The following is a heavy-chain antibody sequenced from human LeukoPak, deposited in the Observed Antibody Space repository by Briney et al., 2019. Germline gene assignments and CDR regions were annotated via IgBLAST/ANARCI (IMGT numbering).Heavy chain of an antibody. J-gene: IGHJ4*02. V-gene: IGHV3-7*01. CDR3: ARDSWVVYSSGWSSS. CDR2: IKQDESEK. Sequence: GGSLRLSCAASGFTFSSYWMSWVRQAPGKGLERVANIKQDESEKYYVDSVKGRFTISRDNAKNSLYLQMNSLRAEDTAVYYCARDSWVVYSSGWSSSWGQGTLVTVSS. CDR1: GFTFSSYW. D-gene: IGHD6-19*01.